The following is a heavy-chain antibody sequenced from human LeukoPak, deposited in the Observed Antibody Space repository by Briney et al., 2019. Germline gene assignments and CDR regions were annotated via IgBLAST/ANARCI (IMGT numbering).Heavy chain of an antibody. Sequence: GGSLRLSCAASGFTFSSYWMSWVRQAPGKGLEWVANIKQDGSEKYYVDSVKGRFTISRDNAKNSLYLQMNSLRAEDTAVYYCACNVYWGSYRYTLDYWGQGTLVTVSS. CDR2: IKQDGSEK. D-gene: IGHD3-16*02. CDR1: GFTFSSYW. V-gene: IGHV3-7*01. J-gene: IGHJ4*02. CDR3: ACNVYWGSYRYTLDY.